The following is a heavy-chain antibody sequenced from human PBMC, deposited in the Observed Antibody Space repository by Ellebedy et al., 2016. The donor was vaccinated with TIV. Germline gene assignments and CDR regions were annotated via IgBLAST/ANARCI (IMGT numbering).Heavy chain of an antibody. CDR3: AKDLGGRVVVPAARGMDV. Sequence: GGSLRLXXAASGFTFSSHAMNWVRQAPGKGLEWVSGISGSGGSTYYADSVKGRFTISRDNSKNTLYLQMNSLRAEDTAVYYCAKDLGGRVVVPAARGMDVWGKGTTVTVSS. V-gene: IGHV3-23*01. J-gene: IGHJ6*04. D-gene: IGHD2-2*01. CDR2: ISGSGGST. CDR1: GFTFSSHA.